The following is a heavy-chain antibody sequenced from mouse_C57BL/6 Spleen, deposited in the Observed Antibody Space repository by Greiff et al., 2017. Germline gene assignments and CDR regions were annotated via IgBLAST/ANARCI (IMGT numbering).Heavy chain of an antibody. D-gene: IGHD2-3*01. V-gene: IGHV5-16*01. Sequence: EVQLVESEGGLVQPGSSMKLSCTASGFTFSDYYMAWVRQVPEKGLEWVANINYDGSSTYYLDSLKSRFIISRDNAKNILYLQMSSLKSEDTATYYCARAVYDGYFWFAYWGQGTLVTVSA. CDR3: ARAVYDGYFWFAY. J-gene: IGHJ3*01. CDR2: INYDGSST. CDR1: GFTFSDYY.